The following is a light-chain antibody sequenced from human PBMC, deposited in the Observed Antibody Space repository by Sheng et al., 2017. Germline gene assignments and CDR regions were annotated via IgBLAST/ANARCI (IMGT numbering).Light chain of an antibody. J-gene: IGKJ1*01. CDR3: QQLNSYPWT. Sequence: IQLTRSPSSLSASVGDRVTITCRASQGISSYLAWYQQKPGKAPKLLIYAASTLQSGVPSRFSGSGSGTDFTLTISSLQPEDFATYYCQQLNSYPWTFGQGTKV. V-gene: IGKV1-9*01. CDR2: AAS. CDR1: QGISSY.